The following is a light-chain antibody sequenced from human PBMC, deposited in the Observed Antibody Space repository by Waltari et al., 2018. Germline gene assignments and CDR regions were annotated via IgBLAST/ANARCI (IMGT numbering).Light chain of an antibody. CDR1: GTDVGRYNY. V-gene: IGLV2-14*03. CDR2: DVT. J-gene: IGLJ3*02. Sequence: QSALTQPASVSGSPGQSITIPCTGSGTDVGRYNYVSWYQHYPDKAPRLMIYDVTNRPSGVSDRFCGSKSGNTASLTICGLEPEDEADYSCASYMAASTLVFGGGTRLTVV. CDR3: ASYMAASTLV.